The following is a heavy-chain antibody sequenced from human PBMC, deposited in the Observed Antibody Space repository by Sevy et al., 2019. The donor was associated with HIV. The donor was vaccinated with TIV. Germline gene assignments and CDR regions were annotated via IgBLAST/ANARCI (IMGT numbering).Heavy chain of an antibody. V-gene: IGHV5-51*01. CDR1: GYNFASYW. D-gene: IGHD1-1*01. CDR3: ARKDMEENWFDP. Sequence: GESLKISCQGSGYNFASYWIAWVRQMPGKGLEWMGIIFPGDSETSYSPSFQGQVTISADKSMQTAYLQRSRLKTSDTASYYCARKDMEENWFDPWGQGTLVTVSS. CDR2: IFPGDSET. J-gene: IGHJ5*02.